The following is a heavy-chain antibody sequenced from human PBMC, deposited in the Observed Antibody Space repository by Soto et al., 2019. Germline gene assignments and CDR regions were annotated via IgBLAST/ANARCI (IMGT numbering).Heavy chain of an antibody. CDR2: TSYDGTNN. J-gene: IGHJ4*02. CDR3: ARWGTTGGLDV. V-gene: IGHV3-30*19. D-gene: IGHD3-16*01. Sequence: QVQLVESGGGVVQPGTSLRLSCVGSGFTFRSYVIHWVRQAPGKGLEWVALTSYDGTNNYYGDSVKGRFTISIDNSKNTVDLQRDSMRLEDTSLYYCARWGTTGGLDVWGPGTLVSVSS. CDR1: GFTFRSYV.